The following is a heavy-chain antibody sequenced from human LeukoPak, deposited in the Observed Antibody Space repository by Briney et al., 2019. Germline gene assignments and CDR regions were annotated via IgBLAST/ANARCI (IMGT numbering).Heavy chain of an antibody. CDR3: ARVAPGHDIGRGYFDY. Sequence: PGGSLRLSCAASGFTFSIYSMNWVRQAPGKGLEWISYITSSSGNIYYTDSVKGRFTISRDNAKNSLYLQMSSLRAEDTAVYYCARVAPGHDIGRGYFDYWGQGSLVTVSS. V-gene: IGHV3-48*01. CDR2: ITSSSGNI. D-gene: IGHD2-21*01. J-gene: IGHJ4*02. CDR1: GFTFSIYS.